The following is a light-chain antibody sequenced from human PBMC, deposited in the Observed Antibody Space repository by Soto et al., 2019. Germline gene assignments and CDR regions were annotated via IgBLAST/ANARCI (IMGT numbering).Light chain of an antibody. Sequence: EIVLTQSPGTLSLSPGERATLSCRASQSVSSSYLAWYQQKPGQAPRLLIYGASSRATGIPDRFSGSGSGTDFTLTISRLEPEDFAVYYCHQYGRSPXTXGQGTKV. CDR2: GAS. CDR3: HQYGRSPXT. V-gene: IGKV3-20*01. CDR1: QSVSSSY. J-gene: IGKJ1*01.